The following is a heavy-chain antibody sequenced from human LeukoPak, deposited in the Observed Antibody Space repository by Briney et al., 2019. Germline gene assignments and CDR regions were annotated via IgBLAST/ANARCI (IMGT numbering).Heavy chain of an antibody. J-gene: IGHJ4*02. D-gene: IGHD6-6*01. CDR2: IKSKTDGGTT. CDR3: TPTSIAGVRVDY. V-gene: IGHV3-15*01. Sequence: GGSLRLSCAASGFTFSSYWMSWVRQAPGKGLEWVGRIKSKTDGGTTDFAAPVKGRYTISRDDSKSTLYLQMNSLKSEDTAVYYCTPTSIAGVRVDYWGQGTLVTVSS. CDR1: GFTFSSYW.